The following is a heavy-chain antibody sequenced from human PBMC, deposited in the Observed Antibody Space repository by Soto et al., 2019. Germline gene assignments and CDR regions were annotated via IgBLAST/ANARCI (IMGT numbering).Heavy chain of an antibody. J-gene: IGHJ6*02. CDR1: GFMFSGYL. D-gene: IGHD2-2*02. CDR3: AREYTAWPLAYGLDV. CDR2: ISSRSDI. V-gene: IGHV3-21*01. Sequence: GGSLRLSCAASGFMFSGYLMSWVRQAPGKGLEWVSSISSRSDIYYADSVKGRFTISRDNAKNSVSLQMNSLSAEDTAVYYCAREYTAWPLAYGLDVWGQGTTVTVSS.